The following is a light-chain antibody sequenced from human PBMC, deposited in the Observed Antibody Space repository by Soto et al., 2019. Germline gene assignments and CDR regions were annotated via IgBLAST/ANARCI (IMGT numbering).Light chain of an antibody. CDR2: GAS. CDR3: QQYNNWPPYT. Sequence: ENGLTQSPATVSLYKGERATLSCRASQSVGSGLSWYQQKPGQAPRLLIYGASTRATGIPARFSGSGSGTEFTLTISSLQSEDYAVYYCQQYNNWPPYTFGQGT. CDR1: QSVGSG. J-gene: IGKJ2*01. V-gene: IGKV3-15*01.